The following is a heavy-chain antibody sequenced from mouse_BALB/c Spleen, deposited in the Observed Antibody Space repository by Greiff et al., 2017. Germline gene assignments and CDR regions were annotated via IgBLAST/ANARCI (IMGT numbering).Heavy chain of an antibody. J-gene: IGHJ4*01. CDR2: ISNGGGST. V-gene: IGHV5-12-2*01. D-gene: IGHD1-2*01. Sequence: EVKLVESGGGLVKPGGSLKLSCAASGFTFSSYTMSWVRQTPEKRLEWVAYISNGGGSTYYPDTVKGRFTISRDNAKNTLYLQMSSLKSEDTAMYYCARHDYGPYYAMDYWGQGTSVTVSS. CDR1: GFTFSSYT. CDR3: ARHDYGPYYAMDY.